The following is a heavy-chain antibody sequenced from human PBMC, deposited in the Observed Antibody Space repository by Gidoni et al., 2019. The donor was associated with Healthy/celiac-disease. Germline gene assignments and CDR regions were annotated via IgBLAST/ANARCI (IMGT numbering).Heavy chain of an antibody. D-gene: IGHD1-1*01. Sequence: QLQLQESGPGLVKPSETLSLTCTVSGGSISSSSYYWGWIRQPPGKGLEWIGSIYYSGSTYYNPSLKSRVTISVDTSKNQFSLKLSSVTAADTAVYYCARRETGTTKGSFDYWGQGTLVTVS. J-gene: IGHJ4*02. CDR3: ARRETGTTKGSFDY. CDR2: IYYSGST. CDR1: GGSISSSSYY. V-gene: IGHV4-39*01.